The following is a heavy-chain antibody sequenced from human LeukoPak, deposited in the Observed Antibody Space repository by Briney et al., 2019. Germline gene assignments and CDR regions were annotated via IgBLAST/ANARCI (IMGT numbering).Heavy chain of an antibody. J-gene: IGHJ4*02. CDR2: INPSGGST. CDR3: ARGEGRSHPDGYILDNFDY. CDR1: GYTFTSYY. D-gene: IGHD5-24*01. Sequence: APVKVSCKASGYTFTSYYMHWVRQAPGQGLEWMGIINPSGGSTSYAQKFQGRVTMTRDTSTSTVYMELSSLRSEDTAVYYCARGEGRSHPDGYILDNFDYWGQGTLVTVSS. V-gene: IGHV1-46*01.